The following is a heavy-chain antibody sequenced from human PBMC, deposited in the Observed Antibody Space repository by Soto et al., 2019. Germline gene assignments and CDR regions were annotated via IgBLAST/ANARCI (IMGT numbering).Heavy chain of an antibody. CDR3: ARRGDRKRSTSGSLGYLYGLDV. Sequence: SETLSLTCAVYGGSFSAYYWSWIRQPPGKGLEWIGEINHSGGTSYNPSLKSRVTISVDTSKSQFSLTVSSVTAADTAVYYCARRGDRKRSTSGSLGYLYGLDVWGQGTAVT. D-gene: IGHD5-18*01. J-gene: IGHJ6*02. CDR2: INHSGGT. CDR1: GGSFSAYY. V-gene: IGHV4-34*01.